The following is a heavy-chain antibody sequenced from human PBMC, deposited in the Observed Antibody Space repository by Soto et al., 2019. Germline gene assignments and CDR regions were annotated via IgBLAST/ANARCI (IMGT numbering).Heavy chain of an antibody. V-gene: IGHV3-33*01. D-gene: IGHD3-10*01. J-gene: IGHJ5*02. CDR1: GFTFSSYG. CDR3: ARATGPGDWFDP. CDR2: IWYDGSNK. Sequence: QVQLVESGGGVVQPGRSLRLSCAASGFTFSSYGMHWFRQAPGKGLERVAVIWYDGSNKYYADSVKGRFTISRDNSKSTLYLQMNSLRAEDTAVYYCARATGPGDWFDPGGQGTLVTVSS.